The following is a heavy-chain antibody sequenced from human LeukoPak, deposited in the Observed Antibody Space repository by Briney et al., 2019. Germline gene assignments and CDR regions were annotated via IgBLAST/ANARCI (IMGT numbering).Heavy chain of an antibody. CDR1: GFTVSSNY. Sequence: GGSLRLSCAASGFTVSSNYMSWVRQAPGKGLEWVSVIYSGGSTYYADSVKGRFTISRDNSKNTLYLQMNSLRAEDTAVYYCARDSFYGDYGPYYGMDVWGQGTTVTVSS. D-gene: IGHD4-17*01. CDR3: ARDSFYGDYGPYYGMDV. J-gene: IGHJ6*02. V-gene: IGHV3-53*01. CDR2: IYSGGST.